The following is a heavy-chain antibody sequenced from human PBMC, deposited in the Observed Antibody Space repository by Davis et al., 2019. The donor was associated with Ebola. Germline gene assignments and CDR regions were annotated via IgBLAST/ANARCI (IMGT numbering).Heavy chain of an antibody. CDR2: ISAYNGNT. Sequence: ASVKVSCKASGYTFTSYGISWVRQAPGQGLEWMGWISAYNGNTNYAQKLQGRVTMTTDTSTSTAYMELRSLRSDDTAVYYCARESMIIKDYYYYGMDVWGQGTTVTVSS. D-gene: IGHD3-22*01. V-gene: IGHV1-18*01. J-gene: IGHJ6*02. CDR3: ARESMIIKDYYYYGMDV. CDR1: GYTFTSYG.